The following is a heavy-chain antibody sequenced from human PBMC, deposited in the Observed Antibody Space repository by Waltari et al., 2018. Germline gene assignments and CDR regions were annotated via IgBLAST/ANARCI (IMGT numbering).Heavy chain of an antibody. CDR1: GFTFSSYW. Sequence: EVYLVESGGGLVQPGGSLRLSCAASGFTFSSYWMGWVRQAPGKGLEWVANLNQEGSAKFCVDSVKGRFTISRDNAKNSLYLQMNSLRSEDTAVYYCARDSDSSSSYYFDYWGQGTLVTVSS. V-gene: IGHV3-7*03. D-gene: IGHD6-6*01. CDR2: LNQEGSAK. J-gene: IGHJ4*02. CDR3: ARDSDSSSSYYFDY.